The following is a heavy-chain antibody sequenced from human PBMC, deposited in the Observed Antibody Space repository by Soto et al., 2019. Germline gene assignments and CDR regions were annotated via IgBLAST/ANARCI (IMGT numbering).Heavy chain of an antibody. V-gene: IGHV4-39*01. J-gene: IGHJ4*02. CDR3: ARFLIVGATELLDY. D-gene: IGHD1-26*01. CDR1: GGSISSSSYY. Sequence: SETLSLTCTVSGGSISSSSYYWGWIRQPPGKGLEWIGSIYYRGSTYYKPSLKSRVTISVDTSKNQFSLKLSSVTAADTAVYYCARFLIVGATELLDYWGQGTLVTVSS. CDR2: IYYRGST.